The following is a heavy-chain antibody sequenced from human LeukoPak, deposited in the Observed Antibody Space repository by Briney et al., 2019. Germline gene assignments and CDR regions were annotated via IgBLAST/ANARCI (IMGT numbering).Heavy chain of an antibody. CDR2: INSDGSST. CDR1: GFTFSSYW. D-gene: IGHD6-19*01. V-gene: IGHV3-74*01. Sequence: GGSLRLSCAASGFTFSSYWMHWVRQAPGKGLVWVSRINSDGSSTSYADSVKGRFTISRDNSKNTLYLQMNSLRAEDTAVYYCAKEKRRDSGGWREAFDYWGQGTLVTVSS. CDR3: AKEKRRDSGGWREAFDY. J-gene: IGHJ4*02.